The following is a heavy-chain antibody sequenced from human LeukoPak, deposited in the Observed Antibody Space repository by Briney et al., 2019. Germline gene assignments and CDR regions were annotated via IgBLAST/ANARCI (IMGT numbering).Heavy chain of an antibody. Sequence: PGGSLRLSCAASGFTFDDYAMHWVRQAPGKGLEWVSGISWNSGSIGYADSVKGRFTISRDNAKNSLVLQMNSLRAEDTAVYYCASDRIGNCYWGQGTLVTVSS. CDR1: GFTFDDYA. J-gene: IGHJ4*02. D-gene: IGHD1-7*01. CDR2: ISWNSGSI. V-gene: IGHV3-9*01. CDR3: ASDRIGNCY.